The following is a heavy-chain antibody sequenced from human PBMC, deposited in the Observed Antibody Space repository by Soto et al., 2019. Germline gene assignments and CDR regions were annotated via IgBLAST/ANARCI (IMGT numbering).Heavy chain of an antibody. CDR3: ARAREAAADNWFDP. D-gene: IGHD6-13*01. J-gene: IGHJ5*02. CDR2: IKQDGSEK. Sequence: EVQLVESGGGLVQPGGSLRLSCAASGFTFSSYWMSWVRQAPGKGLEWVANIKQDGSEKYYVDSVKGRCTISRDNAKNSLYLQMNSLRAEDTAVYYCARAREAAADNWFDPWGQGTLVTVSS. CDR1: GFTFSSYW. V-gene: IGHV3-7*01.